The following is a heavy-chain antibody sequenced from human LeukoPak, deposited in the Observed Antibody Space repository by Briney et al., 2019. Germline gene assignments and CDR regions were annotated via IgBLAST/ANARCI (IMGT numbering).Heavy chain of an antibody. CDR3: VRVGGASSILSAFDI. CDR2: IYNSETI. D-gene: IGHD6-6*01. CDR1: GGSINSCY. J-gene: IGHJ3*02. Sequence: SETLSLTCTVSGGSINSCYWSWIRQPPGKGLEWIGYIYNSETINYNPSLTSRVTISLDTSKNQVSLKLTSVTAADTAVYYCVRVGGASSILSAFDIWGQGTMVTVSS. V-gene: IGHV4-59*01.